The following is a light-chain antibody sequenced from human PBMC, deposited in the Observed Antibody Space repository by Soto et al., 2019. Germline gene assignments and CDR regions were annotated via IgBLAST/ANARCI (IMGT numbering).Light chain of an antibody. V-gene: IGKV1-6*01. CDR2: GAS. CDR1: QGIRND. CDR3: LQDYNSPYT. J-gene: IGKJ2*01. Sequence: AIQMTQSPSSLSASVGDRVTITCRASQGIRNDLGWYQQKPGKAPKLLIYGASSLQSGVPTRFSGSGSGTDFTLTISSLQPEDFATYFCLQDYNSPYTFGQGTKLEIK.